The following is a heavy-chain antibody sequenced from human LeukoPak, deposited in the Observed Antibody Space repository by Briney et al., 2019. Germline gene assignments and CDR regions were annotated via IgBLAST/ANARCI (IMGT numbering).Heavy chain of an antibody. V-gene: IGHV1-2*06. CDR2: INPNSGGT. CDR1: GYTFTGYY. CDR3: AGAYSSGWDRFDY. J-gene: IGHJ4*02. D-gene: IGHD6-19*01. Sequence: ASVKVSCKASGYTFTGYYIHWVRQAPGQGLEWMGRINPNSGGTDYAQKFQGRVTMTRDTSISTAYMELSRLRSDDTAVYHCAGAYSSGWDRFDYWGQGTLVTVSS.